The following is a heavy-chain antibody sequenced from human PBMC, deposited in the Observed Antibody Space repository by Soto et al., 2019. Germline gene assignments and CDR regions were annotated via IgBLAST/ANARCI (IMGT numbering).Heavy chain of an antibody. CDR3: ARDYGSAVTDYYYGMDV. D-gene: IGHD3-10*01. V-gene: IGHV4-30-4*01. J-gene: IGHJ6*02. Sequence: QVQLQESGPGLVKPSQTLSLTCTVSGGSISSGDYYWSWIRQPPGKGLEWIGYIYYSGSTYYNPSRKSRVTISVDTSKNQFSLKLSSVTAADTAVYDCARDYGSAVTDYYYGMDVWGQGTTVTVSS. CDR1: GGSISSGDYY. CDR2: IYYSGST.